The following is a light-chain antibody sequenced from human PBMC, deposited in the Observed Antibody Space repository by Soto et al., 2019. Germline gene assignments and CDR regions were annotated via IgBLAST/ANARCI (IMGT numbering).Light chain of an antibody. CDR2: SNN. CDR1: SSNIGSNT. CDR3: EAWDDSLNGWV. Sequence: QSVLTQPPSASGTPGQRVTISCSGSSSNIGSNTVNWYQQLPGTAPKLLTYSNNQRPSGVPDRFSGSKSGTSASLAISGLQSEDEADYYCEAWDDSLNGWVFGGGTKVTVL. J-gene: IGLJ3*02. V-gene: IGLV1-44*01.